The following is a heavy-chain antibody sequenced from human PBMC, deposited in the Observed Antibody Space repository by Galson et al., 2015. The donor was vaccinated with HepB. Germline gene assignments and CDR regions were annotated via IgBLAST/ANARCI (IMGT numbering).Heavy chain of an antibody. Sequence: SVKVSCKASGYTFTSYGISWVRQAPGQGLEWMGWISAYNGNANYAQKLQGRVTMTTDTSTSTAYMELRSLRSGDTAVYYCASDITMVRGVSGWGQGTLVTVSS. CDR2: ISAYNGNA. CDR3: ASDITMVRGVSG. V-gene: IGHV1-18*04. J-gene: IGHJ4*02. CDR1: GYTFTSYG. D-gene: IGHD3-10*01.